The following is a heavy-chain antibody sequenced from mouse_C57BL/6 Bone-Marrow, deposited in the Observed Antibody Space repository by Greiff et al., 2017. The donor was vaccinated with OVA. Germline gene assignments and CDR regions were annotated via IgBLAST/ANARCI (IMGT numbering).Heavy chain of an antibody. CDR3: TTRYSNYYFDY. Sequence: SGAELVRPGASVKLSCTASGFNIKDDYMHWVKQRPEQGLEWIGWIDPENGDTEYASKFQGKATITADTSSNTAYLQLSSLTSEDTAVYYCTTRYSNYYFDYWGQGTTLTVSS. CDR2: IDPENGDT. CDR1: GFNIKDDY. D-gene: IGHD2-5*01. J-gene: IGHJ2*01. V-gene: IGHV14-4*01.